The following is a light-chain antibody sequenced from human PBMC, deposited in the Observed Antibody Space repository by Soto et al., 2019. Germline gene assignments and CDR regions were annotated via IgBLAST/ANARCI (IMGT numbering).Light chain of an antibody. V-gene: IGLV1-44*01. Sequence: QSVLTQPPSTSGTPGHRVTISCSGTRSNIGSSTVNWYQQLPGAAPKLLIYGDDQRPSGVPDRFSGSKSGTSVFLAISGLQSEDEADYYCTACDNSLSAVVFGGGTKVTVL. J-gene: IGLJ2*01. CDR1: RSNIGSST. CDR3: TACDNSLSAVV. CDR2: GDD.